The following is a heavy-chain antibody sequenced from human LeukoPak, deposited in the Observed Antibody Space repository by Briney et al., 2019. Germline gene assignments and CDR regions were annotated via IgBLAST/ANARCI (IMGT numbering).Heavy chain of an antibody. CDR1: GGSISSYY. CDR3: ARRDYIITYFFDN. D-gene: IGHD4-17*01. CDR2: IHYSGST. J-gene: IGHJ4*02. Sequence: PSETLSLTCTVSGGSISSYYWGWIRQPPGMGLEWIGNIHYSGSTNYNPSVKSRVTISIDTSKNQFSLELSSLTAADTAVYYCARRDYIITYFFDNWGQGTLVTVSS. V-gene: IGHV4-59*08.